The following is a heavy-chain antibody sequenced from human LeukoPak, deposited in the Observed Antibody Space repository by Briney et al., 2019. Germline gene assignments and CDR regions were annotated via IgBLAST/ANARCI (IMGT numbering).Heavy chain of an antibody. CDR1: GFAFSSYW. CDR2: IKQDGSEK. J-gene: IGHJ4*02. CDR3: ARDVYGGYFDY. V-gene: IGHV3-7*01. Sequence: GGSLRLACAAPGFAFSSYWMTWVRQAPGKGLEWVANIKQDGSEKYYVDSVKGRFTISRDNAKNALYLQMNSLRAEDTAVYYCARDVYGGYFDYWGQGILVTVSS. D-gene: IGHD4-23*01.